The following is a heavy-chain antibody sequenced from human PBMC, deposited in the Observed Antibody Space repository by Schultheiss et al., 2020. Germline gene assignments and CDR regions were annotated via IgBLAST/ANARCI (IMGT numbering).Heavy chain of an antibody. Sequence: WARQPPGQGLEWIGSVYYRGGTFYNPSLKSRVTISVDTSKNQFSLKLNAVTAADTAVYYCARGQHYDFWSDRRFDPWGQGTLVTVSS. CDR2: VYYRGGT. V-gene: IGHV4-39*01. CDR3: ARGQHYDFWSDRRFDP. J-gene: IGHJ5*02. D-gene: IGHD3-3*01.